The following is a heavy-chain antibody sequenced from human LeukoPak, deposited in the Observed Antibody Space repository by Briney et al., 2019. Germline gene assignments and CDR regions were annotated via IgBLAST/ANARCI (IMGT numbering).Heavy chain of an antibody. Sequence: PGGSLRLFCAASGFTFSTYAMSWVRQIPGKGLEWVSAISGSDDGTYYADSVKGRFTISRDNSRNTLYPQMNTLRAEDTAVYFCAKSPVSSCRGSFCYPFDYWGQGNLVTVSS. CDR1: GFTFSTYA. CDR3: AKSPVSSCRGSFCYPFDY. D-gene: IGHD2-15*01. CDR2: ISGSDDGT. J-gene: IGHJ4*02. V-gene: IGHV3-23*01.